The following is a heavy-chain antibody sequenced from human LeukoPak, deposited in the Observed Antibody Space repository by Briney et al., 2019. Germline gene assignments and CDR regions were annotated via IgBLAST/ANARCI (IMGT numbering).Heavy chain of an antibody. D-gene: IGHD3-9*01. Sequence: GASVKVSCKASGYTFTGYYMHWVRQAPGQGLEWMGWINPNSGGTNYAQKFQGRVTMTRDTSISTAYMELSRLRSDDTAVYYCARNPDYDILTGYYRPEYYFDHWGQGTLVTVSS. CDR1: GYTFTGYY. CDR2: INPNSGGT. J-gene: IGHJ4*02. CDR3: ARNPDYDILTGYYRPEYYFDH. V-gene: IGHV1-2*02.